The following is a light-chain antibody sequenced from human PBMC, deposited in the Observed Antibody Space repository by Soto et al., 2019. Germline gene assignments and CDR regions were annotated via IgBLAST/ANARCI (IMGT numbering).Light chain of an antibody. CDR2: SNN. V-gene: IGLV1-44*01. J-gene: IGLJ2*01. CDR3: AAWDDSLNGVV. CDR1: SSNIGSNT. Sequence: QSVLTQPPSASGTPGQRVTISCSGSSSNIGSNTVNWYQQLPGTAPKLLIDSNNQRPSGVPDRFSGAKSGTSASRAISGLQSEYEADYYCAAWDDSLNGVVFGGGTKLTVL.